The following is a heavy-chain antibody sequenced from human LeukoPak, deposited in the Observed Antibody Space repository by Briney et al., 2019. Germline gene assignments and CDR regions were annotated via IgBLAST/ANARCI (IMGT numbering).Heavy chain of an antibody. CDR1: GYSFTTYW. CDR2: IDPSDSYT. Sequence: GESLRTSCKASGYSFTTYWITWVRQMPGKGLEWMGTIDPSDSYTNYSPSFQGHVTISADKSITTAYLQWSSLKASDTAMYYCARHPRGTYTFDYWGQGSLVTVSS. V-gene: IGHV5-10-1*01. J-gene: IGHJ4*02. CDR3: ARHPRGTYTFDY. D-gene: IGHD1-26*01.